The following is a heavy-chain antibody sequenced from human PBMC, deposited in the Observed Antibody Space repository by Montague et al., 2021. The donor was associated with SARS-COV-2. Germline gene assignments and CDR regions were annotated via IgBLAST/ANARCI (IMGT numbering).Heavy chain of an antibody. Sequence: SETLSLTCTVSGGSISSSSYYWGWIRQPPGKGLEWFGSIYYSGSTXYNPSLKSRVTISVDTSKNKFSLKLSSVTAADTAVYYCARVGRQQLVRLSGMDVWGQGTTVTVSS. D-gene: IGHD6-13*01. J-gene: IGHJ6*02. CDR2: IYYSGST. CDR1: GGSISSSSYY. CDR3: ARVGRQQLVRLSGMDV. V-gene: IGHV4-39*07.